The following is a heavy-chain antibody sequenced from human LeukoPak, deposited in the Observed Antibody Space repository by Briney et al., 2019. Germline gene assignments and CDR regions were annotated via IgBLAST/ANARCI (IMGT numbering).Heavy chain of an antibody. D-gene: IGHD1-26*01. CDR2: IYSGGST. V-gene: IGHV3-66*01. CDR3: ARGSSSGSLATLGY. J-gene: IGHJ4*02. CDR1: GFTVSSNY. Sequence: GGSLRLSCAASGFTVSSNYMSWVRQAPGKGLEWVSVIYSGGSTYYADSVKGRFTISRDNSKNTLYLQMNSLRAEDTAVYYCARGSSSGSLATLGYWGQGTLVTVSS.